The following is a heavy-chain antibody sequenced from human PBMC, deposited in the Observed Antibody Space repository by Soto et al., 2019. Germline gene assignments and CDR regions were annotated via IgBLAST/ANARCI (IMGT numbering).Heavy chain of an antibody. J-gene: IGHJ6*02. CDR2: VNPDNGGT. Sequence: QVHLVQSGAEVKRPGASVKVSCKASGYTFTGNYIHWVRQAPGQGLEWMGWVNPDNGGTTSAEKFQGRVTMTRYTSVTTAYMELYRLTSDDTAVYYCARDPRPPSGWLGFWEYGMDVWGQGTTVTVSS. V-gene: IGHV1-2*02. D-gene: IGHD3-3*01. CDR1: GYTFTGNY. CDR3: ARDPRPPSGWLGFWEYGMDV.